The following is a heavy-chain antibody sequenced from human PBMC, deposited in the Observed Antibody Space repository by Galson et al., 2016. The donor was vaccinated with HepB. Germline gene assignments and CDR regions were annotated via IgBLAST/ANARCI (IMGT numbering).Heavy chain of an antibody. CDR1: GFTFDTHA. D-gene: IGHD6-19*01. V-gene: IGHV3-23*01. CDR2: ISGSGLKT. Sequence: SLRPSCAASGFTFDTHAMNWVRQAPGKGLEWVSAISGSGLKTDYADSVKGRFTIFRDNSKNTVSLQMSNLRVGDTAVYYCAKFQMAVTGNVGYFDYWGQGALVTVSS. J-gene: IGHJ4*02. CDR3: AKFQMAVTGNVGYFDY.